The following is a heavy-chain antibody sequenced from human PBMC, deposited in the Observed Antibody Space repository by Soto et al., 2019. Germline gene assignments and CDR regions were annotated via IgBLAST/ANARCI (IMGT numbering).Heavy chain of an antibody. V-gene: IGHV5-10-1*01. J-gene: IGHJ5*02. CDR3: ARHAREGYCSSTSCLPRGWFDP. Sequence: GESLKISCKGSGYSFTSYWISWVRQMPGKGLEWMGRIDPSDSYTNYSPSFQGHVTISADKSISTAYLQWSSLKASDTAMYYCARHAREGYCSSTSCLPRGWFDPWGQGTLVTVSS. CDR1: GYSFTSYW. D-gene: IGHD2-2*01. CDR2: IDPSDSYT.